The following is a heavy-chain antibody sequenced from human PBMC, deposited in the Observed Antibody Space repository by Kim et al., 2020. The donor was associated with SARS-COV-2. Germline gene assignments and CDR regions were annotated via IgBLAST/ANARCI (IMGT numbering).Heavy chain of an antibody. CDR2: ISAYNGNT. D-gene: IGHD3-10*01. J-gene: IGHJ6*02. V-gene: IGHV1-18*01. Sequence: ASVKVSCKASGYTFTSYGISWVRQAPGQGLEWMGWISAYNGNTNYAQKLQGRVTMTTDTSASTAYMELRSLRSDDTAVYYCARDQPYGSLPYSYYYYGMDVWGQGTTVTVSS. CDR1: GYTFTSYG. CDR3: ARDQPYGSLPYSYYYYGMDV.